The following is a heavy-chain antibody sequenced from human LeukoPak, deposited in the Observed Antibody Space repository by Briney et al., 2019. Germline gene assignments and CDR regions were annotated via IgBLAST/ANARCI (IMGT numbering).Heavy chain of an antibody. J-gene: IGHJ6*03. V-gene: IGHV1-8*03. CDR2: MNPNSGNT. CDR3: ARGHSSSWYSLGYYYYMDV. CDR1: GYTFTGYY. D-gene: IGHD6-13*01. Sequence: GASVKVSCKASGYTFTGYYMHWVRQATGQGLEWMGWMNPNSGNTGYAQKFQGRVTITRNTSISTAYMELSSLRSEDTAVYYCARGHSSSWYSLGYYYYMDVWGKGTTVTVSS.